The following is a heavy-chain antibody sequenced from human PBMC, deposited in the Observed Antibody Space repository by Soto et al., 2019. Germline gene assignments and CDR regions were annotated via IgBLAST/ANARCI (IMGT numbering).Heavy chain of an antibody. J-gene: IGHJ4*02. Sequence: QVQLVESGGGVVQPGRSLRLSCAASGFTFSSYGMHWVRQAPGKGLEWVAVIWYDGSNKYYADSVKGRFTISRDNSKNTLYLQMNSLRAEDTAVYYCAREAMPQPANFDWLLSTRVFDYWGQGTLVTVSS. CDR3: AREAMPQPANFDWLLSTRVFDY. V-gene: IGHV3-33*01. CDR1: GFTFSSYG. CDR2: IWYDGSNK. D-gene: IGHD3-9*01.